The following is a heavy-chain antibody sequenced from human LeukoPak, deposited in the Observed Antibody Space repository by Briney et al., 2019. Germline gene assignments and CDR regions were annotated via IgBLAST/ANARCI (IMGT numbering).Heavy chain of an antibody. CDR2: IRYDGSNK. CDR1: GFTFSSYG. V-gene: IGHV3-30*02. J-gene: IGHJ3*02. D-gene: IGHD6-19*01. CDR3: AKDSLQQQWLGYDAFDI. Sequence: GGSLRLSCAASGFTFSSYGMHWVRQAPGKGLEWVAFIRYDGSNKYYADSVKGRFTISRDNSKNTLYLQMNSLRAEDTAVYYCAKDSLQQQWLGYDAFDIWGQGTMVTVSS.